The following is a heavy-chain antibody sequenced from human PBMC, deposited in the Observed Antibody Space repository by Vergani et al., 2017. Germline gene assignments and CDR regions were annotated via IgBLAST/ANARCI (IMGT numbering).Heavy chain of an antibody. J-gene: IGHJ4*02. CDR2: INPNSGST. V-gene: IGHV1-2*04. CDR3: ASDSRGYSGDFDY. CDR1: GYTFTGYY. D-gene: IGHD5-12*01. Sequence: QVQLVQSGAEVKKPGASVKVSCKASGYTFTGYYMHWVRQAPGQGLEWMGWINPNSGSTNYTQKFQGWVTMTRDTSISTAYMELSRLRSDDTAVYYCASDSRGYSGDFDYWGQGTLVTVSS.